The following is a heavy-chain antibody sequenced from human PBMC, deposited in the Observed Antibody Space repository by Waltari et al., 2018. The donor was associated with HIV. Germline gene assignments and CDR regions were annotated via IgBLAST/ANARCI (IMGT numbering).Heavy chain of an antibody. CDR1: GYPFTDYY. CDR3: ARTLTLTFDPFDI. CDR2: VDPEDGEP. J-gene: IGHJ3*02. D-gene: IGHD7-27*01. Sequence: EVQLEQPGAAVKKPGATVKISCKISGYPFTDYYIHWIQQAPGRGLEWGGLVDPEDGEPRFSEKFRDRVTITADRSTDTAYLELSSLTSDDTAIYYCARTLTLTFDPFDIWGQGTMVVVSS. V-gene: IGHV1-69-2*01.